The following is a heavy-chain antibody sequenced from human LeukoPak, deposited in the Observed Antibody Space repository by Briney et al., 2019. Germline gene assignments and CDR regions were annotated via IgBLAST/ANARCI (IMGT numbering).Heavy chain of an antibody. CDR1: GGSFSGYY. V-gene: IGHV4-34*01. Sequence: SETLSLTCAVYGGSFSGYYWSWIRQPPGKGLEWIGEINHSGSTNYNPSLKSRVTISVDTSKNQFSLKLSSVTAADTAVYYCARGGERWFGDPDAGMDVWGQGTTVTVSS. J-gene: IGHJ6*02. CDR2: INHSGST. D-gene: IGHD3-10*01. CDR3: ARGGERWFGDPDAGMDV.